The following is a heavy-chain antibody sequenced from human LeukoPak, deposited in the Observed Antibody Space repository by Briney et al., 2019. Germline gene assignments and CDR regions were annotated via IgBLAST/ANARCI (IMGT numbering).Heavy chain of an antibody. Sequence: PGGSLRLSCAASGFTFSSYSMNWVRQAPGKGLEWVSYINSGSSSIYYADSVKGRFTISRDNAKNSLYLQMNSLRAEDTAVYYCAREGGSDYWGQGTLVTVSS. CDR1: GFTFSSYS. D-gene: IGHD3-16*01. CDR2: INSGSSSI. CDR3: AREGGSDY. V-gene: IGHV3-48*01. J-gene: IGHJ4*02.